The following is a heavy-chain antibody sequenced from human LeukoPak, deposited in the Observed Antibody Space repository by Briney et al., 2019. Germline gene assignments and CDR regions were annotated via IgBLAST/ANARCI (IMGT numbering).Heavy chain of an antibody. CDR3: AKWMGRDS. D-gene: IGHD6-19*01. J-gene: IGHJ4*02. V-gene: IGHV3-7*02. CDR2: INQDGRKK. Sequence: GGSLRLSCAASGFSFRTHWMSWVRQAPGKGLEWVANINQDGRKKFYVDSVEGRFTISRDDAKTSLFLQMNSLRVEDTAVYYCAKWMGRDSWGQGTLVTVSS. CDR1: GFSFRTHW.